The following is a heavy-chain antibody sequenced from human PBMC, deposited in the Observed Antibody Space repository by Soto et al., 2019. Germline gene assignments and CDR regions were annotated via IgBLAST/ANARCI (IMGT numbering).Heavy chain of an antibody. CDR2: IITFFGAA. CDR1: GGRFNTYA. D-gene: IGHD1-1*01. V-gene: IGHV1-69*13. J-gene: IGHJ6*02. Sequence: ASVKVSCKASGGRFNTYAINWVRQAPGQGLEWLGGIITFFGAAMYAQKFQGRVTITADEFTTTAYMELSSLRSEDTAVYYCARGGKERFRGSGMDVWGQGTTVTVSS. CDR3: ARGGKERFRGSGMDV.